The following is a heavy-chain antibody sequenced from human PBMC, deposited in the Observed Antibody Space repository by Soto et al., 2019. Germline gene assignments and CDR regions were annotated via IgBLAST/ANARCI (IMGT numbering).Heavy chain of an antibody. D-gene: IGHD3-3*01. CDR3: ARGASDFWGGYPEIHFFDS. V-gene: IGHV3-30-3*01. J-gene: IGHJ4*02. Sequence: QVLLVESGGGVVQPGGSLRLSCAASEFTFSTYPMHWVRQAPCKGLEWVAVISHDEGNKYYGDSMKGRFTISRDNSKNTLYLQMNSLRGDDTAVYYCARGASDFWGGYPEIHFFDSWGQGTLVTVSS. CDR2: ISHDEGNK. CDR1: EFTFSTYP.